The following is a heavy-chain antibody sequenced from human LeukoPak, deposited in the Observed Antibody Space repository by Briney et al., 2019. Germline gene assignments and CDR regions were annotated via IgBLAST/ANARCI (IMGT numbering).Heavy chain of an antibody. CDR1: GCSISSSTYY. D-gene: IGHD5-12*01. Sequence: SETLSLTCSVSGCSISSSTYYWRWIRQSPGKGLEWRWSIYLTGSLHYNPSLKSRVPLSVDTAKNQFSLRLTSVTAADTSVYFCARASGFCDYWGQGILVTVSS. CDR3: ARASGFCDY. J-gene: IGHJ4*02. CDR2: IYLTGSL. V-gene: IGHV4-39*01.